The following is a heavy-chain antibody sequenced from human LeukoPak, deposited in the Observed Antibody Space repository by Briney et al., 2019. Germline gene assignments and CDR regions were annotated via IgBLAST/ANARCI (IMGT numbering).Heavy chain of an antibody. CDR2: IYYSGST. CDR3: ASSMVAANYYYYGMDV. CDR1: GGSVSSGSYY. D-gene: IGHD2-15*01. V-gene: IGHV4-61*01. J-gene: IGHJ6*02. Sequence: SETLSLTCTVSGGSVSSGSYYWSWIRQPPGKGLEWIGYIYYSGSTNYNPSLKSRVTISVDTSKNQFSLKLSSVTAADTAVYYCASSMVAANYYYYGMDVWGQGTTATVSS.